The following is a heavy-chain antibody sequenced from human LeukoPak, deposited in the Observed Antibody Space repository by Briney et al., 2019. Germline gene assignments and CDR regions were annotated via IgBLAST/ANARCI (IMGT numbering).Heavy chain of an antibody. J-gene: IGHJ5*02. D-gene: IGHD6-13*01. V-gene: IGHV4-34*01. Sequence: PSETLSLTCAVYGGSFSGYYWSWIRQPPGKGLEWIGEINHSGSTNYNPSLRSRVTISVDTSKNQFSLKLSSVTAADTAVYYCAELSIAAAGTHWFDPWGQGTLVTVSS. CDR1: GGSFSGYY. CDR2: INHSGST. CDR3: AELSIAAAGTHWFDP.